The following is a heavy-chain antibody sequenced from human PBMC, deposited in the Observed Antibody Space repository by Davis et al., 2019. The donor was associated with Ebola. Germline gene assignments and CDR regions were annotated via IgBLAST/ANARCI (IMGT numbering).Heavy chain of an antibody. V-gene: IGHV3-23*01. Sequence: GESLKISCAASGFTFSSYAMSWVRQAPGKGLEWVSAISGSGGSTYYADSVKGRFTISRDNSKNKLYLQMNSLRAEDTTVYYCAKVDTTVTYNWFDPWGQGTLVIVSS. D-gene: IGHD4-17*01. CDR2: ISGSGGST. CDR3: AKVDTTVTYNWFDP. CDR1: GFTFSSYA. J-gene: IGHJ5*02.